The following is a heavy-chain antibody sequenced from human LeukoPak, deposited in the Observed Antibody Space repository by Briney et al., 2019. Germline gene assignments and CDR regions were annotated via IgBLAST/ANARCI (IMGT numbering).Heavy chain of an antibody. D-gene: IGHD2-21*02. CDR3: TREPAYCGGDCYEDY. J-gene: IGHJ4*02. V-gene: IGHV3-49*03. Sequence: GGSLTLSCTAPGFTFGDYAMSWFRQPPGKGLEWVGFINSKAYGGTTEYAASVKGRFTIPRDDSKSIAYLQMNSLKTEDTAVYYCTREPAYCGGDCYEDYWGQGTLVTVSS. CDR2: INSKAYGGTT. CDR1: GFTFGDYA.